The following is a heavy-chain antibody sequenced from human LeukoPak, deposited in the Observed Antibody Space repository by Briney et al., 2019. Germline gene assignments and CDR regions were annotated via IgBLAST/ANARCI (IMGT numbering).Heavy chain of an antibody. CDR3: ASDNRIAAARGAYNLDY. Sequence: SVKVSCKASGGTFSSYAISWVRQAPGQGLEWMGGIIPIFGTANYAQKFQGRVTITTDEPTSTAYMELSSLRSEDTAVYYCASDNRIAAARGAYNLDYWGQGTLVTVSS. J-gene: IGHJ4*02. CDR2: IIPIFGTA. D-gene: IGHD6-13*01. V-gene: IGHV1-69*05. CDR1: GGTFSSYA.